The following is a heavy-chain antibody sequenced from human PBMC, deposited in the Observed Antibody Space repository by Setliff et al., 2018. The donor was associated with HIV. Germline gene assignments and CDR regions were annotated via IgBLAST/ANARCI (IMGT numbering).Heavy chain of an antibody. V-gene: IGHV4-34*01. Sequence: ETLSLTCTVHGGSFSGSYWSWIRQPPGKGLEWIGELNYVGVTNHNPSLKSRVTISVEASKRQWSLKLNSVTAADTAVYFCATTECRGADCPQMYDYWGQGIQVTVSS. CDR3: ATTECRGADCPQMYDY. CDR1: GGSFSGSY. J-gene: IGHJ4*02. CDR2: LNYVGVT. D-gene: IGHD2-21*02.